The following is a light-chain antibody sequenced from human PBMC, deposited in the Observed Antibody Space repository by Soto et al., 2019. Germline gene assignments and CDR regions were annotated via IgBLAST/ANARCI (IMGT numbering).Light chain of an antibody. CDR1: QSVSSN. Sequence: EIVMTQSPATLSVSPGERATLSCRASQSVSSNLAWYQQKPGQAPRLLIYGASTMATGIPARFSGSGSGTEFPLTISSLQSEYFAVYYCQQYNNWPWTFGQGTKVEIK. CDR2: GAS. CDR3: QQYNNWPWT. J-gene: IGKJ1*01. V-gene: IGKV3-15*01.